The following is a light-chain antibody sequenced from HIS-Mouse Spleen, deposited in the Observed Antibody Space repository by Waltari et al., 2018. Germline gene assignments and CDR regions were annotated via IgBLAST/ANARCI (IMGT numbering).Light chain of an antibody. CDR1: QSLLHSNGYNY. CDR2: LGC. J-gene: IGKJ1*01. Sequence: DIVMTQSPLSLPVTPGEPASIPSRSSQSLLHSNGYNYLDWYLQKPGQSPQLLIYLGCNRASGVPDRFSGSGSGTDFTLKISRVEAEDVGVYYCMQALQTPPTFGQGTKVEIK. CDR3: MQALQTPPT. V-gene: IGKV2-28*01.